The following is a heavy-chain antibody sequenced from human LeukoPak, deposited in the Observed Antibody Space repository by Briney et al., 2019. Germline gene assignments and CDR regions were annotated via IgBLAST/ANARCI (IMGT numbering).Heavy chain of an antibody. CDR1: GGSFSGYY. Sequence: SETLSLTCAVYGGSFSGYYWSWIRQPPGKGLEWIGEINHSGSTNYNPSLKSRVTISVDTSKNQFSLKLISVTAADTAVYYCAASYSSGWYHYYYYYGMDVWGQGTTVTVSS. V-gene: IGHV4-34*01. D-gene: IGHD6-19*01. CDR2: INHSGST. CDR3: AASYSSGWYHYYYYYGMDV. J-gene: IGHJ6*02.